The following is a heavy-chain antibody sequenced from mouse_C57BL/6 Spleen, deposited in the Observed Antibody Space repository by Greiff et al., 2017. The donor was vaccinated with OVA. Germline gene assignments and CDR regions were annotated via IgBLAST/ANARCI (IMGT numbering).Heavy chain of an antibody. V-gene: IGHV1-39*01. D-gene: IGHD2-5*01. CDR3: ARRDYYSNYGYFDY. J-gene: IGHJ2*01. Sequence: FHLPHSVPDLLNPGASVKISCNSSGYSFTDYNMNWVKQSNGKSLECIGVINPNYGTTSYNQKFKGKATLTVDQSSSTAYMQLNSLTSEDSAVYYCARRDYYSNYGYFDYWGQGTTLTVSS. CDR1: GYSFTDYN. CDR2: INPNYGTT.